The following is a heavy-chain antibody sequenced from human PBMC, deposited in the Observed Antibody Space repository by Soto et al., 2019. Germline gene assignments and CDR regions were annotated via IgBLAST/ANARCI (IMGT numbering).Heavy chain of an antibody. CDR3: ARGRPNEWLERGPFDY. CDR1: GGSISSSSYY. CDR2: IYYSGST. J-gene: IGHJ4*02. D-gene: IGHD6-19*01. Sequence: SETLSLTCTVSGGSISSSSYYWGWIRQPPGKGLEWIGSIYYSGSTYYNPSLKSRVTISVDTSKNQFSLNMTSLTAADTGVYYCARGRPNEWLERGPFDYWGQGTLVTVSS. V-gene: IGHV4-39*01.